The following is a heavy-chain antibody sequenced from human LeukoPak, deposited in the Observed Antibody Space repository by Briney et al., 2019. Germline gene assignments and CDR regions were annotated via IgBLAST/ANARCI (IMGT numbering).Heavy chain of an antibody. J-gene: IGHJ6*02. CDR3: ARENCNSTSCYTRYYYGIDV. V-gene: IGHV1-69*13. CDR2: IIPIFGTA. Sequence: GASVKVSCKASGYTFTSYGISWVRQAPGQGLEWMGGIIPIFGTAIYAQNFQDRVTITADESPSTAYMELSGLRSEDTAVYYCARENCNSTSCYTRYYYGIDVWGQGTTVTVSS. D-gene: IGHD2-2*02. CDR1: GYTFTSYG.